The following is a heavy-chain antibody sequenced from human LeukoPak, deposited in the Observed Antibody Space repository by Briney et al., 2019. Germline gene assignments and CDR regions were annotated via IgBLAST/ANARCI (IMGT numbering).Heavy chain of an antibody. V-gene: IGHV4-61*01. CDR1: GGSVSSGSYY. CDR3: AGQPMDSSGYLRG. D-gene: IGHD3-22*01. CDR2: IYYSGST. Sequence: PSETLSRTCTVSGGSVSSGSYYWSWIRQPPGKGQEWIGYIYYSGSTNYNPSLKSQVTISIGTSKNQFSLKLSSVTAADTAVYYCAGQPMDSSGYLRGWGQGTLVNVSS. J-gene: IGHJ4*02.